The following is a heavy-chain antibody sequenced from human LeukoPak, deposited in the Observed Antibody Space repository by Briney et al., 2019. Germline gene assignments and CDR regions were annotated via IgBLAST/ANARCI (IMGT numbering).Heavy chain of an antibody. D-gene: IGHD1-26*01. J-gene: IGHJ4*02. V-gene: IGHV3-66*01. Sequence: QPGGSLRLSCAASGFTVSSNYMSWVRQGPGKGLEWVALIYNDGGTHYTDSVKGRFTISRDTSRNTLFLQMNSLRAEDTAVYYCVRDLPPDSGIYYTSRGSPIRSIDYWGQGTLVTVSS. CDR2: IYNDGGT. CDR3: VRDLPPDSGIYYTSRGSPIRSIDY. CDR1: GFTVSSNY.